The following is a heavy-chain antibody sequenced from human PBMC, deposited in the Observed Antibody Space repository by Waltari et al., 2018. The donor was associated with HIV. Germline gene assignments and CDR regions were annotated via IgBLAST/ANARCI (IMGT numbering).Heavy chain of an antibody. CDR2: INSKSGGV. CDR3: ARSLYSGSSPIDR. J-gene: IGHJ5*02. Sequence: QVQLVQSGADLKKPGASVKVSCKASGFTLSGYYFHWVRHAPGQGLQWMGWINSKSGGVNYAQKFQGRLTMTRDTSISAVYMELSRLTSDDSAIYFCARSLYSGSSPIDRWGQGTLVTVSS. D-gene: IGHD1-26*01. CDR1: GFTLSGYY. V-gene: IGHV1-2*02.